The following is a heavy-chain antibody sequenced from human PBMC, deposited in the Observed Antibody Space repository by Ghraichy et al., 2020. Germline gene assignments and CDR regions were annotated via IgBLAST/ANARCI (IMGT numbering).Heavy chain of an antibody. CDR1: GFTFSCCG. J-gene: IGHJ5*02. CDR3: AKEGFDP. Sequence: GGSLRLSCTASGFTFSCCGIHWVRQAPGKGLEWVTFIRSDGRSTYYGDSVKGRFTISRDNSENTVYLQMNSLRAEDTAVYYCAKEGFDPWGQGTLVTVSS. CDR2: IRSDGRST. V-gene: IGHV3-30*02.